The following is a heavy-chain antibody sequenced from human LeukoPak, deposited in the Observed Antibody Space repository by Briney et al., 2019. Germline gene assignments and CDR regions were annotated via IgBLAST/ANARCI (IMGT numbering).Heavy chain of an antibody. CDR2: IYSGGST. V-gene: IGHV3-66*01. CDR1: GFTXSSNY. D-gene: IGHD3-22*01. J-gene: IGHJ4*02. CDR3: ARVRVITKYYFDY. Sequence: GSLRLSCAASGFTXSSNYMSWVRQAPGKGLEWVSVIYSGGSTYYADSVKGRFTISRDNSKNTLYLQMNSLRAEDTAVYYCARVRVITKYYFDYWGQGTLVTVSS.